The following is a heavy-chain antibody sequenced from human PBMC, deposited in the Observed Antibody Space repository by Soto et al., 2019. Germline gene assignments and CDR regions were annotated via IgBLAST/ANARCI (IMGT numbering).Heavy chain of an antibody. CDR2: ISGSGGST. CDR3: AKRGSGSYFDD. CDR1: GFTFSSYA. J-gene: IGHJ4*02. Sequence: EVQLLEPGGGWVQPGGSLRLSCAASGFTFSSYAMNCVRQAPGKGLSRVSVISGSGGSTYYADSVKGRFSISRDSSKITLYLQMNSLRAEDTAVYYCAKRGSGSYFDDWGQGTLVTVSS. D-gene: IGHD1-26*01. V-gene: IGHV3-23*01.